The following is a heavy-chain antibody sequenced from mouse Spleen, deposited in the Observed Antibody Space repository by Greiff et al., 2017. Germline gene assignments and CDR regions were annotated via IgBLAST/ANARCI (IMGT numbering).Heavy chain of an antibody. CDR1: GYSITSGYD. V-gene: IGHV3-1*01. CDR2: ISYSGST. Sequence: VQLKESGPGMVKPSQSLSLTCTVTGYSITSGYDWHWIRHFPGNKLEWMGYISYSGSTNYNPSLKSRISITHDTSKNHFFLKLNSVTTEDTATYYCARGGGGSDAMDYWGQGTSVTVSS. J-gene: IGHJ4*01. CDR3: ARGGGGSDAMDY. D-gene: IGHD1-1*01.